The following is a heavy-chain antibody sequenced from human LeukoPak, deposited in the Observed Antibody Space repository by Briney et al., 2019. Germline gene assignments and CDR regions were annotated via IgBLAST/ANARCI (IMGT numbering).Heavy chain of an antibody. CDR2: ISAYNGNT. CDR3: ARDTSGGGYYDILTGYYTGWFDP. Sequence: ASVKVSCKASGYTFTSYGISWVRQAPGQGLEWMGWISAYNGNTNYAQKLQGRVTMTTDTSTSTAYMELRSLRSDDTAVYYCARDTSGGGYYDILTGYYTGWFDPWGQGTLVTVSS. CDR1: GYTFTSYG. V-gene: IGHV1-18*01. D-gene: IGHD3-9*01. J-gene: IGHJ5*02.